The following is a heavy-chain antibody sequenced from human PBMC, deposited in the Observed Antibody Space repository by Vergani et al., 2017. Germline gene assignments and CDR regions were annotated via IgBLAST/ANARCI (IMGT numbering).Heavy chain of an antibody. J-gene: IGHJ4*02. CDR3: ARIRGNYDSSGWRGPSDY. Sequence: QITLKESGPTLVKPTQTLTLTCTFSGFSLSTSGVGVGWIRQPPGKALEWLALIYWNDDKRYSPSLKSRLTITKDTSKNQVVLTMTNMDPVDTATYYCARIRGNYDSSGWRGPSDYWGQGTLVTVSS. CDR2: IYWNDDK. D-gene: IGHD3-22*01. V-gene: IGHV2-5*01. CDR1: GFSLSTSGVG.